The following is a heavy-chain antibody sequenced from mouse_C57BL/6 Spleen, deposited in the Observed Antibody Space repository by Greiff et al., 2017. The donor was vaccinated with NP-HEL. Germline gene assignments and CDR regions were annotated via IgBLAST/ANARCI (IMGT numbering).Heavy chain of an antibody. CDR1: GYTFTSYW. V-gene: IGHV1-52*01. Sequence: VQLQQSGAELVRPGSSVKLSCKASGYTFTSYWMHWVKQRPIQGLEWIGNIDPSDSETHYNQKFKDKATLTVDKSSSTAYMQLSSLTSEDSAVYYCARWGTTVVAKNYFDYWGQGTTLTVSS. CDR3: ARWGTTVVAKNYFDY. D-gene: IGHD1-1*01. J-gene: IGHJ2*01. CDR2: IDPSDSET.